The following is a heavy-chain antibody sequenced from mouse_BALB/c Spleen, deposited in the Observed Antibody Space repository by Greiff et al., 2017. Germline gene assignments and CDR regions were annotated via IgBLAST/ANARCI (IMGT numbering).Heavy chain of an antibody. CDR1: GFSLTGYG. J-gene: IGHJ4*01. V-gene: IGHV2-6-7*01. CDR2: IWGDGST. Sequence: VQLVESGPGLVAPSQSLSITCTVSGFSLTGYGVNWVRQPPGKGLEWLGMIWGDGSTDYNSALKSRLSISKDNSKSQVFLKMNSLQTDDTARYYCAREYDGYSGAMDYWGQGTSVTVSS. D-gene: IGHD2-3*01. CDR3: AREYDGYSGAMDY.